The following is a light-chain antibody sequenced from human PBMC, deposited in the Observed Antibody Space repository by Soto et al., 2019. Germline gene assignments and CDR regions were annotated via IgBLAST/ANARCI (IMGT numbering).Light chain of an antibody. CDR3: QQYDNLPPYT. Sequence: DIQMTQSPSSLSASVGDRVTITCQASQDISNYLNWYQQKPGKAPKLLIYDASNLETGVPSRFSGSESGTDFTFTISRLQPEDIATYYCQQYDNLPPYTFGQGTKLEIK. V-gene: IGKV1-33*01. CDR1: QDISNY. CDR2: DAS. J-gene: IGKJ2*01.